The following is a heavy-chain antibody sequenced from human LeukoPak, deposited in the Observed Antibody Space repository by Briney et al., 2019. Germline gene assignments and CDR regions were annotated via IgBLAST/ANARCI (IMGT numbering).Heavy chain of an antibody. J-gene: IGHJ4*02. CDR2: IIPIFGTA. CDR1: GGTFSSYA. V-gene: IGHV1-69*05. Sequence: SVKVSCKASGGTFSSYAISWVRQAPGRGLEWMGGIIPIFGTANYAQKFKGRVTMTRDTSTSTVYMELSSLRSEDTAVYYCARFAVHRRLTVAGQFGLDYWGQGTLVTVSS. CDR3: ARFAVHRRLTVAGQFGLDY. D-gene: IGHD6-19*01.